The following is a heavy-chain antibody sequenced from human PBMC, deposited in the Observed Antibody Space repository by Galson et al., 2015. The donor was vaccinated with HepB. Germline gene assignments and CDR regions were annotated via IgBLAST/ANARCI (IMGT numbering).Heavy chain of an antibody. CDR3: ARAGGGSYYGAVDY. CDR1: GFTFSSYW. V-gene: IGHV3-7*03. J-gene: IGHJ4*02. CDR2: IKQDGSEE. Sequence: LRLSCAASGFTFSSYWMSWVRQAPGKGLEWVANIKQDGSEEYYVDSVKGRFTISRNNAKNSLYLQMNSLRAEDTAVYYCARAGGGSYYGAVDYWGQGTLVTVSS. D-gene: IGHD1-26*01.